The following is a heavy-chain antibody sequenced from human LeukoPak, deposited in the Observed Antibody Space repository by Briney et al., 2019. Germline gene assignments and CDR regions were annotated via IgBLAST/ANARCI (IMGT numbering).Heavy chain of an antibody. CDR3: AREGGGIPSDAFDI. V-gene: IGHV3-30*14. D-gene: IGHD3-16*01. CDR2: ISYDGSNK. CDR1: GFTFSSYA. Sequence: GGSLRLSCAASGFTFSSYAMHWVRQAPGKGLEWVAVISYDGSNKYYADSVKGRFTISRDNSKNTLYLQMSSLRAEDTAVYYCAREGGGIPSDAFDIWGQGTMVTVSS. J-gene: IGHJ3*02.